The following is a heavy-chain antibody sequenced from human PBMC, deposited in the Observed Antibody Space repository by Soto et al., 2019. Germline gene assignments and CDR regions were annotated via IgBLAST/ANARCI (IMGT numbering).Heavy chain of an antibody. J-gene: IGHJ3*01. CDR3: VRVGRGSFDL. CDR2: IGGGGNSA. Sequence: GGSLRLSCAASGFIFTNYAMNWVRQAPGKGLEWVSVIGGGGNSAYYADSVQGRFTISRDNSKNTLSLQMSSLTADDTDIYYCVRVGRGSFDLWGRGPIVTV. V-gene: IGHV3-23*01. CDR1: GFIFTNYA. D-gene: IGHD5-12*01.